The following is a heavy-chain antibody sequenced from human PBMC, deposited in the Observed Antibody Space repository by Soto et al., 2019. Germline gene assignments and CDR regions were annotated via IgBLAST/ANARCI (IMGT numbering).Heavy chain of an antibody. J-gene: IGHJ5*02. CDR1: GGSISSYY. D-gene: IGHD5-12*01. Sequence: SETLSLTCTVSGGSISSYYWSWIRQHPGKGLEWIGYIHHSGTTYYNPSLKSRITLSVDTSKNQFSLRLSSVTAADTAVYYCASGLGYKAWGQGTLVTVSS. CDR3: ASGLGYKA. CDR2: IHHSGTT. V-gene: IGHV4-59*06.